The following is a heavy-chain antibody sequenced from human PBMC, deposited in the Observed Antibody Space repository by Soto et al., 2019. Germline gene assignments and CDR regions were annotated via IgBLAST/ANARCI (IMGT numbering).Heavy chain of an antibody. Sequence: PSETLSLTCAVSGDSMNNNNWWSWVRQPPGKGLEWIGEIYHSGSTKYNPSLNSRVTISVDKSKTQISLTVTSVSAADTAVYYCARTRQFRSATTCYEVYFDYWGQGALVTVSS. V-gene: IGHV4-4*02. D-gene: IGHD2-2*01. CDR1: GDSMNNNNW. CDR2: IYHSGST. CDR3: ARTRQFRSATTCYEVYFDY. J-gene: IGHJ4*02.